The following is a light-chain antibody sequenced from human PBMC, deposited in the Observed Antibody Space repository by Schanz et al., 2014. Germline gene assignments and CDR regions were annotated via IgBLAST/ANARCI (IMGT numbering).Light chain of an antibody. V-gene: IGKV2-30*01. CDR3: MQGTHSFT. Sequence: DVVMTQSPLSLTVTLGQPASISCRSSQSLVFRDGNTYLSWFQQRPGQSPRRLIYKVSNRDSGVPDRFSGSGSGTDFTLRISRVEAEDVGVYYCMQGTHSFTFGPGTRVDIK. J-gene: IGKJ3*01. CDR1: QSLVFRDGNTY. CDR2: KVS.